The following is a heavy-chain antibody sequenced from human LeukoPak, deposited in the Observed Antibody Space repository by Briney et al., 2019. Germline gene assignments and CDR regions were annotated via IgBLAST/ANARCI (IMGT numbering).Heavy chain of an antibody. CDR1: GFTFSTYG. D-gene: IGHD3-9*01. V-gene: IGHV3-30*02. CDR3: AKGPNYDILTGWRKTHNAFDI. CDR2: IRYDGSNK. J-gene: IGHJ3*02. Sequence: GGSLRLSCEASGFTFSTYGMHWVRQAPGKGLEWVTFIRYDGSNKYYADSVKGRFTISRDNAKNSLYLQMNSLRPEDTAVYYCAKGPNYDILTGWRKTHNAFDIWGQGTMVTVS.